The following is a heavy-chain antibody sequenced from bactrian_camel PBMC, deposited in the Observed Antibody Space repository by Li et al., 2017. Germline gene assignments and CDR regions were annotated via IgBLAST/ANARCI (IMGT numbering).Heavy chain of an antibody. D-gene: IGHD2*01. CDR2: IYTGGIT. V-gene: IGHV3S10*01. CDR1: GFDVSSVY. Sequence: DVQLVESGGGLVQPGGALTLSCAGSGFDVSSVYMTWIRQAPGKGLEWVSSIYTGGITYYADSVKGRFTISRDDAKNALYLQLNSLKTEDTAMYYCAKDRLPWHGGSAEVVFEYWGQGTQVTVS. J-gene: IGHJ4*01. CDR3: AKDRLPWHGGSAEVVFEY.